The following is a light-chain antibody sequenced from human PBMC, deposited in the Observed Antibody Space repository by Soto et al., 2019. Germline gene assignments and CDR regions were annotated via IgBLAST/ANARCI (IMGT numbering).Light chain of an antibody. CDR2: GVT. CDR1: GSDIGAYNY. CDR3: SSFTTSYFYV. Sequence: QSALAQPASVSGSPGQSITISCTGSGSDIGAYNYVSWYQQHPGKAPKLLIHGVTRRPSGVSSRFSASKSAYTASLTISGLQAEDDANYYCSSFTTSYFYVFGPGTKVTVL. V-gene: IGLV2-14*01. J-gene: IGLJ1*01.